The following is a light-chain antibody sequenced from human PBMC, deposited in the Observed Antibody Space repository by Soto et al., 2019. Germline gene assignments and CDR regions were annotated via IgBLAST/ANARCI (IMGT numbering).Light chain of an antibody. CDR2: DAS. CDR3: QLYNIYSRT. V-gene: IGKV1-5*01. Sequence: DIQMTKSPSTISASVGDRVIITFRASQSINRWLAWYQQKPGKAPKLLIYDASSLEGGVPSRFSGSGSGTEFTLTIISLQPDDFATYYCQLYNIYSRTFDQGTKVEIK. J-gene: IGKJ1*01. CDR1: QSINRW.